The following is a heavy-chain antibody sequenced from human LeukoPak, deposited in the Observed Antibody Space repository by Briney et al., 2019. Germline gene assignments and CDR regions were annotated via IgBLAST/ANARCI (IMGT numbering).Heavy chain of an antibody. Sequence: GGTLRLSCAASGFTFSSYGMSWVRQAPGKGLEWVSVISRGGGTYYTGSVKGRFTISRDNSKNTLYLQMNSLRAEDTAVYYCARAVADYDILTGYAPVYYFDYWGQGTLVTVSS. J-gene: IGHJ4*02. CDR1: GFTFSSYG. CDR2: ISRGGGT. D-gene: IGHD3-9*01. CDR3: ARAVADYDILTGYAPVYYFDY. V-gene: IGHV3-53*01.